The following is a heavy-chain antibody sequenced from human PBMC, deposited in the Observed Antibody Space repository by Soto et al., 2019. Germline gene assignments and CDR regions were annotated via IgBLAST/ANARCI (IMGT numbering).Heavy chain of an antibody. D-gene: IGHD4-4*01. V-gene: IGHV3-21*04. CDR2: ISSSSSYI. Sequence: GGSLRLSCAASGFTFSSYSMNWVRRAPGKGLEWVSSISSSSSYIYYADSVKGRFTISRDNAKNSLYLQMNSLRAEDTAVYYCARGFSKRASHAFDIWGQGTMVTVSS. J-gene: IGHJ3*02. CDR3: ARGFSKRASHAFDI. CDR1: GFTFSSYS.